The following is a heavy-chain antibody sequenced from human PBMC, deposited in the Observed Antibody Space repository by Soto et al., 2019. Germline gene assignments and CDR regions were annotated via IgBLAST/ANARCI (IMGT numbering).Heavy chain of an antibody. CDR3: TTQDYYDILTGYYRPDFDY. J-gene: IGHJ4*02. Sequence: PGGSLRLSCAASGFTFSNAWMSWVRQAPGKGLEWVGRIKSKTDGGTTDYAAPVKGRFTISRDDSKNTLYLQMNSLKTEDTAVYYCTTQDYYDILTGYYRPDFDYWGQGTLVTVSS. CDR1: GFTFSNAW. CDR2: IKSKTDGGTT. V-gene: IGHV3-15*01. D-gene: IGHD3-9*01.